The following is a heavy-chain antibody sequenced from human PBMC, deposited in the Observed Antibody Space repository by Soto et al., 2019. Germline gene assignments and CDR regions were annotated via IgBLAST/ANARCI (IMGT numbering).Heavy chain of an antibody. Sequence: HAQPQPWGAGLLKPSETLSLTCTVYAGSFSHYYWNWIRQSPGKGLEWIGKIKHGGISSYNPSLRSRVSISVDMSKKQFALPLSSVTAADAAVYYWARGGSSDWQVALDIWGEGTMVPVSS. J-gene: IGHJ3*02. D-gene: IGHD6-19*01. V-gene: IGHV4-34*01. CDR1: AGSFSHYY. CDR3: ARGGSSDWQVALDI. CDR2: IKHGGIS.